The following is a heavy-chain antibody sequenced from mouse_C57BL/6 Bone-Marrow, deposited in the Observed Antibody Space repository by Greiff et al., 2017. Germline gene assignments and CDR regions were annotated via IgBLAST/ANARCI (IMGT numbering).Heavy chain of an antibody. Sequence: VQLQQPGAELVKPGASVKLSCKASGYTFTSYWMHWVKQRPGQGLEWIGMIHPNSGSTNYNEKFKSKATLTVDKSSSTAYMQLSSLTSEDSAVYYCAGLIYYGSIWYFDVWGTGTTVTVSS. CDR1: GYTFTSYW. J-gene: IGHJ1*03. D-gene: IGHD1-1*01. V-gene: IGHV1-64*01. CDR3: AGLIYYGSIWYFDV. CDR2: IHPNSGST.